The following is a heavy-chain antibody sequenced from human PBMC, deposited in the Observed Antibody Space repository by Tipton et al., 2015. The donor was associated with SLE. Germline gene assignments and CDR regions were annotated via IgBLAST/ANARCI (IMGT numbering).Heavy chain of an antibody. V-gene: IGHV3-48*01. J-gene: IGHJ3*02. CDR2: ISSSGSSI. CDR1: GFNFRGYS. CDR3: AGEGGGYCSNGVCLVDVLHI. Sequence: SLRLSCAASGFNFRGYSMNWVRQAPGKGLEWVSKISSSGSSINYADSVKGRFTISRDNVKNSLYLQMNSMRAEDTAVYYCAGEGGGYCSNGVCLVDVLHIWVQGTMVTVSS. D-gene: IGHD2-8*01.